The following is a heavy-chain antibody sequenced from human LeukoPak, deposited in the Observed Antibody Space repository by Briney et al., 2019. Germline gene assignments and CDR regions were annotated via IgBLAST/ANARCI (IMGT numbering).Heavy chain of an antibody. Sequence: GGSLRLSCAASGFTFSSYWMSWVRQPPGKGLEWVANIKQDGSEKYYVDSVKGRFTISRDNAKNSLYLQMNSLRAEDTAVYYCAREVRGAHYYYYMDVWGKGTTVTVSS. CDR1: GFTFSSYW. J-gene: IGHJ6*03. D-gene: IGHD3-10*01. CDR3: AREVRGAHYYYYMDV. CDR2: IKQDGSEK. V-gene: IGHV3-7*01.